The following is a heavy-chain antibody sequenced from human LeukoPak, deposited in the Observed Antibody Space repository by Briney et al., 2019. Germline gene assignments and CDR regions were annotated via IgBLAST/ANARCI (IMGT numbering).Heavy chain of an antibody. CDR2: IKSKTDGGTT. J-gene: IGHJ4*02. Sequence: GGSLRLSCAASGFTFSDYYMSWVRQAPGKGLEWVGRIKSKTDGGTTDYAAPVKGRFTISRDDSKNTLYLQMNSLKTEDTAVYYCTTDWGRRSDYWGQGTLVTVSS. CDR1: GFTFSDYY. D-gene: IGHD3-16*01. V-gene: IGHV3-15*01. CDR3: TTDWGRRSDY.